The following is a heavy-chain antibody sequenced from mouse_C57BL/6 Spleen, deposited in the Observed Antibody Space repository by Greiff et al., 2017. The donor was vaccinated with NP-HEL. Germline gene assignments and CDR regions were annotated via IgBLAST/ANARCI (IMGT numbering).Heavy chain of an antibody. V-gene: IGHV1-18*01. D-gene: IGHD2-4*01. CDR1: GYTFTDYN. Sequence: VHVKQSGPELVKPGASVKIPCKASGYTFTDYNMDWVKQSHGKSLEWIGDINPNNGGTIYNQKFKGEATLTVDKSSSTAYMELRSLTSEDTAVDYCAREGGYDYDWYFDVWGTGTTVTVSS. CDR3: AREGGYDYDWYFDV. CDR2: INPNNGGT. J-gene: IGHJ1*03.